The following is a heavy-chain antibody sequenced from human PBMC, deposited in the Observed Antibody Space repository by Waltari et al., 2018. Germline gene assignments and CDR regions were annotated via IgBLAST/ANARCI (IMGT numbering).Heavy chain of an antibody. Sequence: QVQLQESGPGLVKPSETLSLTCTVSGGSISSYYWSWIRQPPGKGLEWIGYIYYSGSTNYNPSLKSRVTISVDTSKNQFSLKLSSVTAADTAVYYCARVRLSYYYMDVWGQGTMVTVSS. CDR2: IYYSGST. J-gene: IGHJ6*03. CDR1: GGSISSYY. V-gene: IGHV4-59*01. CDR3: ARVRLSYYYMDV.